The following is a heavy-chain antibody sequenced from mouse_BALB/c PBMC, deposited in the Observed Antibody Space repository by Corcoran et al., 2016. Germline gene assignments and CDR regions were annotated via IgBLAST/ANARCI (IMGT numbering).Heavy chain of an antibody. CDR3: ARAHYYGLLYY. V-gene: IGHV4-1*02. CDR1: GFDFSRYW. J-gene: IGHJ2*01. Sequence: EVKLLQSGGGLVQPGGSLKLSCAASGFDFSRYWMSWVRQAPGKGLEWIGEINPDSSTINYTPSLKDKFIISRDNATNTLYLQMSKVRSEDTALYYCARAHYYGLLYYWGQGTTLTVSS. CDR2: INPDSSTI. D-gene: IGHD1-2*01.